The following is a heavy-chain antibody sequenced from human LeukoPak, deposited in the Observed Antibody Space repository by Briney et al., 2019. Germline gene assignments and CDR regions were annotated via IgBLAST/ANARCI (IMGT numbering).Heavy chain of an antibody. Sequence: GASVKVSCKASGFTFTSSAVQWVRQARGQRLEWIGWIVVGSGNTNYAQKFQERVTITRDMSTSTAYMELSSLRSEDTAVYYCAKGPSNWGSGRYFDYWGQGTPVTVSS. D-gene: IGHD7-27*01. CDR2: IVVGSGNT. CDR1: GFTFTSSA. V-gene: IGHV1-58*01. CDR3: AKGPSNWGSGRYFDY. J-gene: IGHJ4*02.